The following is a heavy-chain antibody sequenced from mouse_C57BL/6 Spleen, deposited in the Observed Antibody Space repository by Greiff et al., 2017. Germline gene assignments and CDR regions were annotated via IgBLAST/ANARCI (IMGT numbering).Heavy chain of an antibody. J-gene: IGHJ4*01. V-gene: IGHV1-85*01. CDR1: GYTFTSYD. CDR2: IYPRDGST. D-gene: IGHD1-1*01. CDR3: ARGGTTVVARAMDY. Sequence: VQLQQSGPELVKPGASVKLSCKASGYTFTSYDINWVKQRPGQGLEWIGWIYPRDGSTKYNEKFKGKATLTVDPSSSTAYMELHSLTSEDSAVYFCARGGTTVVARAMDYWGQGTSVTVSS.